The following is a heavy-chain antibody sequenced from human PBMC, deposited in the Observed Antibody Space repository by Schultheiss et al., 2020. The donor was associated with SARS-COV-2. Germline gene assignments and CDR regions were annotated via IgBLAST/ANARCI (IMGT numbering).Heavy chain of an antibody. V-gene: IGHV5-51*01. Sequence: GGSLRLSCAVSGYSISSGYYWSWIRQHPGKGLEWMGIIYPGDSDTRYSPSFQGQVTISADKSISTAYLQWSSLKASDTAMYYCARQPEGIVGATTPDYWGQGTLVTVSS. J-gene: IGHJ4*02. D-gene: IGHD1-26*01. CDR2: IYPGDSDT. CDR3: ARQPEGIVGATTPDY. CDR1: GYSISSGYYW.